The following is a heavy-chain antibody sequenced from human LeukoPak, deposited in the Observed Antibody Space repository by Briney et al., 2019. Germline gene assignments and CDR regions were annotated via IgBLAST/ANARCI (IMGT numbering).Heavy chain of an antibody. CDR2: INPSGGST. V-gene: IGHV1-46*01. D-gene: IGHD5-18*01. Sequence: ASVKVSCKASGYTFTSYYMHWVRQAPGQGLEWMGIINPSGGSTSYAQKFQGRVTMTRDTSTSTVYMELSSLRSEDTAVYYCARDTKWGYSYDSLGYWGQGTLVTVSS. J-gene: IGHJ4*02. CDR1: GYTFTSYY. CDR3: ARDTKWGYSYDSLGY.